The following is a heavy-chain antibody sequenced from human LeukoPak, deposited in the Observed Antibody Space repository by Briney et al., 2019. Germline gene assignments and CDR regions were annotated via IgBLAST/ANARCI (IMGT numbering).Heavy chain of an antibody. D-gene: IGHD6-19*01. CDR3: ARHYAGGRASGWDY. J-gene: IGHJ4*02. Sequence: SETLSLTCTVSGGSISSYYWSWIRQPPGKGLEWIGYIYYSGSTNYNPSLKSRVTISVDTSKNQFSLKLSSVTAADTAVYYCARHYAGGRASGWDYWGQGTLVTVSS. CDR2: IYYSGST. CDR1: GGSISSYY. V-gene: IGHV4-59*08.